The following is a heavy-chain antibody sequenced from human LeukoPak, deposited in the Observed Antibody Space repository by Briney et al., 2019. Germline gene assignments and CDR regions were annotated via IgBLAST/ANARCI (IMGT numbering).Heavy chain of an antibody. CDR3: AREETYVDTAMGDDAFDI. J-gene: IGHJ3*02. CDR1: GYSISSGYY. D-gene: IGHD5-18*01. Sequence: SETLSLTCTVSGYSISSGYYWGWIRQPPGKGLEWIGSIYHSGSTYYNPSLKSRVTISVDTSKNQFSLKLSSVTAADTAVYYCAREETYVDTAMGDDAFDIWGQGTMVTVSS. CDR2: IYHSGST. V-gene: IGHV4-38-2*02.